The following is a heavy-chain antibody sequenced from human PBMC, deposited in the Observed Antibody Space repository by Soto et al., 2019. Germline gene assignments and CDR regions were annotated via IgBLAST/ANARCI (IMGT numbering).Heavy chain of an antibody. D-gene: IGHD2-2*01. V-gene: IGHV4-30-2*06. Sequence: LSLTCSVSGGTITSGRSSWNWIRQSPGKGLEWIAYIYHSGSTYYNPSLKSRVTISVDRSENRFSLKLSSVTAADTAVYFCVRESVPSGPNYFDTWGPGTLVTVPQ. J-gene: IGHJ5*02. CDR1: GGTITSGRSS. CDR3: VRESVPSGPNYFDT. CDR2: IYHSGST.